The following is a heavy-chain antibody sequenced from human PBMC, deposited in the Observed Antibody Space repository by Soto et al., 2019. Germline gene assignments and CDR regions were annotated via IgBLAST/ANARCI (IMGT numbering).Heavy chain of an antibody. V-gene: IGHV4-4*02. Sequence: SETLSLTCAVSGGSISSSNWWSWVRQPPGKGLEWIGEIYHSGSTNYNPSLKSRVTISVDKSKNQFSLKLSSVTAADTAVYYCASHGSGYYAFDIWGQGTMVTVSS. CDR3: ASHGSGYYAFDI. J-gene: IGHJ3*02. CDR1: GGSISSSNW. D-gene: IGHD3-22*01. CDR2: IYHSGST.